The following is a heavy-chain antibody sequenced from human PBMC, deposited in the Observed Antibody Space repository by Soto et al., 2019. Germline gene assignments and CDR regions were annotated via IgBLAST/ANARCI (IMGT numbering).Heavy chain of an antibody. CDR2: IYPGDSDT. J-gene: IGHJ6*02. V-gene: IGHV5-51*01. Sequence: PGESLKISCKGSGYIFTSYWIGWVRQMPGKGLEWMGIIYPGDSDTRYSPSFQGQVTISADKSISTAYLQWSSLKASDTAMYYCARLQLVRDHYYYYGMDVWGQGTTVTVSS. D-gene: IGHD6-13*01. CDR3: ARLQLVRDHYYYYGMDV. CDR1: GYIFTSYW.